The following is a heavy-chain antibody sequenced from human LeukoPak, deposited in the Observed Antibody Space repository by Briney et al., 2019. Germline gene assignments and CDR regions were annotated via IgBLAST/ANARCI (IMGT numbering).Heavy chain of an antibody. V-gene: IGHV3-74*01. D-gene: IGHD1-26*01. CDR1: GCTFSSYW. CDR3: ARGPMDGADY. J-gene: IGHJ4*02. CDR2: INSDGSST. Sequence: GGSLRLSCAASGCTFSSYWMHWVRRAPAKGLVWVSRINSDGSSTSYADSVKGRFTISRDNAKNTLCLQMNSLRAEDTAVYYCARGPMDGADYWGQGTLVTVSS.